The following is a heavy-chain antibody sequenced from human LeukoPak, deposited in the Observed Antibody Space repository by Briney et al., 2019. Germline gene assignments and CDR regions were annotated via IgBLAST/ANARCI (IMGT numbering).Heavy chain of an antibody. CDR2: IWYDGSKK. CDR3: ARDLGTTNYFFDY. Sequence: GRSLGLSCAASGFTFSDYGFHWVRQAPGKGLEWVAVIWYDGSKKYYADSVKGRFTISRDNSKNTLYLQMNSLGAEDTAVYYCARDLGTTNYFFDYWGQGTLVTVSS. CDR1: GFTFSDYG. J-gene: IGHJ4*02. D-gene: IGHD4-17*01. V-gene: IGHV3-33*01.